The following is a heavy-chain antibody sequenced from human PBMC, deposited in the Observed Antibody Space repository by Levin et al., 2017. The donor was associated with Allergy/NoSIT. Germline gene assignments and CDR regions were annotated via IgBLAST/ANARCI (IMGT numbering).Heavy chain of an antibody. CDR3: TSRKRTITHYDILTGYYKDDAFDI. V-gene: IGHV3-15*01. CDR1: GFTFSNAW. CDR2: IKSKTDGGTT. J-gene: IGHJ3*02. Sequence: GESLKISCAASGFTFSNAWMSWVRQAPGKGLEWAGRIKSKTDGGTTDYAAPVKGRFTIPREDSKNTRYLQMNSLKTEDTAVYYCTSRKRTITHYDILTGYYKDDAFDIWRQGTVVTVSS. D-gene: IGHD3-9*01.